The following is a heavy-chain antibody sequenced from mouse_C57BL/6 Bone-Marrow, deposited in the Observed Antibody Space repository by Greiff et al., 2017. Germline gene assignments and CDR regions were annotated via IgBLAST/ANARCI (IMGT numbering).Heavy chain of an antibody. CDR1: GFNIKDDY. D-gene: IGHD1-1*01. CDR2: IDPENGDT. J-gene: IGHJ3*01. Sequence: EVHLVESGAELVRPGASVKLSCTASGFNIKDDYMHWVKQRPEQGLEWIGWIDPENGDTEYASKFQGKATITADTSSNTAYLQLSSLTSEDTAVYYCTIHYYGSRSFAYWGQGTLVTVSA. CDR3: TIHYYGSRSFAY. V-gene: IGHV14-4*01.